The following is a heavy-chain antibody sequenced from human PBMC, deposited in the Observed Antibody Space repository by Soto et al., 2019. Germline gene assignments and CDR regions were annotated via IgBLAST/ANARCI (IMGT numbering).Heavy chain of an antibody. CDR1: SASINSSNW. D-gene: IGHD2-2*01. J-gene: IGHJ6*02. Sequence: TLYLPCAVSSASINSSNWKSCVNQPPRKGLEWIGEIYHSGSTNYNPSLKSRVTISVDKSKNQFSLKLSSVTAADTAVYYCARDREGYCISTSCYVAPSYYYGMDVWGQGT. CDR2: IYHSGST. CDR3: ARDREGYCISTSCYVAPSYYYGMDV. V-gene: IGHV4-4*02.